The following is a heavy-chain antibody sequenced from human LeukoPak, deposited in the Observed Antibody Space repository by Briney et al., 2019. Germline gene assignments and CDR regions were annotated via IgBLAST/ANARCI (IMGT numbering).Heavy chain of an antibody. CDR2: ISYDGSNK. CDR3: ARGVSQYDSSGYYYHY. CDR1: GFTFSSYA. Sequence: PGRSLRLSCAASGFTFSSYAMHWVRQAPGKGLEWVAVISYDGSNKYHADSVKGRFTISRDNSKNTLYLQMNSLRAEDTAVYYCARGVSQYDSSGYYYHYWGQGTLVTVSS. V-gene: IGHV3-30-3*01. D-gene: IGHD3-22*01. J-gene: IGHJ4*02.